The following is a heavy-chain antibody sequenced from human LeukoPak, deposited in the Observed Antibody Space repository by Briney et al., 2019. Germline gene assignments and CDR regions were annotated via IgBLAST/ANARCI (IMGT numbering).Heavy chain of an antibody. CDR2: INPNSGGT. Sequence: ASVKVSCKASGYTFTGYYMHWVRQAPGQGLEWMGWINPNSGGTNYAQRFQGRVTMTRDTSISTAYMELSRLRSDDTAVYYCARDQSGEWELLSGWWFDPWGQGTLVTVSS. D-gene: IGHD1-26*01. CDR3: ARDQSGEWELLSGWWFDP. V-gene: IGHV1-2*02. CDR1: GYTFTGYY. J-gene: IGHJ5*02.